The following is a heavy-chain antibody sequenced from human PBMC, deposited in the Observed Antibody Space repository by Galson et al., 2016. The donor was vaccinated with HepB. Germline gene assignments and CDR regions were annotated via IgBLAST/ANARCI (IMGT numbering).Heavy chain of an antibody. D-gene: IGHD5-18*01. CDR3: ARHYRYIYGSHYFDY. J-gene: IGHJ4*02. CDR2: IYYSGST. Sequence: SETLSLTCTVSGGAISSDGDYWSWIRHHPGKGLEWIGYIYYSGSTYYTPSLKSRVTITVDTFKNQFSLKLSSVTAADTAVYYCARHYRYIYGSHYFDYWGQGTLVTVSS. CDR1: GGAISSDGDY. V-gene: IGHV4-39*01.